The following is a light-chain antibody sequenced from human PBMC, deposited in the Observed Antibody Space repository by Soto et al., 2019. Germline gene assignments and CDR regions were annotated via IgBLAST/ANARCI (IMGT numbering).Light chain of an antibody. CDR2: GTS. CDR1: QSVPSTY. V-gene: IGKV3-20*01. Sequence: VWPPSPGRLSLSPGESATLSCRASQSVPSTYFAWYQQKSGQPPRLLISGTSNRATGIPDRFSGSGSGRDFTLTISRLEPEDFAVYFCQQFGNSPWTFGQGTKVDI. CDR3: QQFGNSPWT. J-gene: IGKJ1*01.